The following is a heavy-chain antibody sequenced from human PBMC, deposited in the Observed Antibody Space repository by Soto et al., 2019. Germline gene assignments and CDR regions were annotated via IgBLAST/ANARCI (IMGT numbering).Heavy chain of an antibody. Sequence: QVQLVESGGGVVQPGRSLRLSCAASGFTFSSYGMHWVRQAPGKGLEWVAVIWYDGSNKYYADSVKGRFTISRDNSKNTLYLEMNSLTAEQTAVYYCARDTAGGQWVKKPDGAFDIWGQGTMVTVSS. CDR3: ARDTAGGQWVKKPDGAFDI. D-gene: IGHD6-19*01. CDR2: IWYDGSNK. J-gene: IGHJ3*02. CDR1: GFTFSSYG. V-gene: IGHV3-33*01.